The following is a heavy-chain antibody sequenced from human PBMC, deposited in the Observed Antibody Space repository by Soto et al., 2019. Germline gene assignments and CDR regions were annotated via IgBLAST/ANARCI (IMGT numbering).Heavy chain of an antibody. D-gene: IGHD5-12*01. V-gene: IGHV3-74*01. CDR1: GFTFSSYW. CDR2: INSDDQST. J-gene: IGHJ4*02. CDR3: ARVRLGLATIYDS. Sequence: EVQLVESGGGLVQPGGSLRLSCAASGFTFSSYWMHWVRQVPGKGLVWVSHINSDDQSTTYADSVKGRFTISRDNAKNTLFLQMNSLRVEDTAVYYCARVRLGLATIYDSWGQGTLVTVAS.